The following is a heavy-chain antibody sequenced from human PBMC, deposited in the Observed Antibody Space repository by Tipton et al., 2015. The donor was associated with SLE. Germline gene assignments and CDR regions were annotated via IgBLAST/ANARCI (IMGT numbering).Heavy chain of an antibody. V-gene: IGHV4-59*03. Sequence: TLSLTCTVSDGSISDYYWTWIRQPAGEGLEWIGYIYNSGSSSYNPSLKSRVTMTIDTSKNQFSLELRSVTAADTAVYYCARHIDCINHRCYSPWFDPWGQGTLVTVSS. D-gene: IGHD2-15*01. CDR2: IYNSGSS. J-gene: IGHJ5*02. CDR3: ARHIDCINHRCYSPWFDP. CDR1: DGSISDYY.